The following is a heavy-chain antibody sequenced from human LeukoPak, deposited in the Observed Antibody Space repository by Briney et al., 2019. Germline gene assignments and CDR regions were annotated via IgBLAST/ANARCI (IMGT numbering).Heavy chain of an antibody. D-gene: IGHD5-12*01. J-gene: IGHJ5*01. CDR2: IRRKAHDDTP. CDR3: VRAGGYDNWFDS. Sequence: GGSLRLSCAASGFTFDDYAMHWVRQAPGKGLEWVGFIRRKAHDDTPQYAASVQGRFTISRDDSESAAYLQMNSLKTGDTGVYYCVRAGGYDNWFDSWGQGTLVTVSS. CDR1: GFTFDDYA. V-gene: IGHV3-49*04.